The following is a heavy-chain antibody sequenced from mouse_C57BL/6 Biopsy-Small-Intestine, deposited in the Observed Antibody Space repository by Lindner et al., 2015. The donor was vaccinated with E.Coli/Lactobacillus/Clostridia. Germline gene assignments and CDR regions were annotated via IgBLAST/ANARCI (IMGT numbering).Heavy chain of an antibody. D-gene: IGHD2-4*01. CDR2: MNPISTNT. CDR3: ARAYSDSTGYYIEGFDY. CDR1: GYTFTNYD. J-gene: IGHJ4*01. Sequence: SVKVSCKASGYTFTNYDINWVRQASGQGLEWMGWMNPISTNTGYAQKFQGRVTMTMNTAIGTAYMELSSLRSEDTAVYYCARAYSDSTGYYIEGFDYWGQGTLVTVSS. V-gene: IGHV1-84*02.